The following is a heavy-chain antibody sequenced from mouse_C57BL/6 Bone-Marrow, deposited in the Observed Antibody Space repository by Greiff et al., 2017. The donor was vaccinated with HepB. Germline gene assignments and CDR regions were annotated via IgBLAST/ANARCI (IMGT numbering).Heavy chain of an antibody. CDR1: GFNIKDDY. D-gene: IGHD1-2*01. J-gene: IGHJ2*01. Sequence: EVKLQQSGAELVRPGASVKLSCTASGFNIKDDYMHWVKQRPEQGLEWIGWIDPENGDTEYASKFQGKATITADTSSNTAYLQLSSLTSEDTAVYYCTTHTTAYYFDYWGQGTTLTVSS. CDR2: IDPENGDT. CDR3: TTHTTAYYFDY. V-gene: IGHV14-4*01.